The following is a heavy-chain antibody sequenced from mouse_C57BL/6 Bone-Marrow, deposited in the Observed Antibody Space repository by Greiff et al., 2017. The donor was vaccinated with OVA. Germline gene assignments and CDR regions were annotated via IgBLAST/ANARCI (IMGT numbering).Heavy chain of an antibody. CDR3: ARHGAGYYFDD. D-gene: IGHD1-2*01. CDR1: GFTFSSYG. V-gene: IGHV5-6*01. CDR2: ISSGGSYT. Sequence: EVQLVESGGDLVKPGGSLKLSCAASGFTFSSYGMSWVRQTPDKRLEWVATISSGGSYTYYPDSVKGRFTISRDNAKNTLYLQMSSLKSEDTAMYYCARHGAGYYFDDWGQGTTLTVSS. J-gene: IGHJ2*01.